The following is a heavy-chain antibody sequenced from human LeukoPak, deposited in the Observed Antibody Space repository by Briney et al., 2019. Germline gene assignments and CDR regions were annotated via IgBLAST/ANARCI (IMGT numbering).Heavy chain of an antibody. D-gene: IGHD6-13*01. CDR3: ARKPIAAAANWYFDY. CDR2: IKQDGSEK. V-gene: IGHV3-7*01. CDR1: GFSFSSYW. J-gene: IGHJ4*02. Sequence: PGGSLRLSCAASGFSFSSYWMSWVRQAPGKGLEWVANIKQDGSEKYYVDSVKGRFTISRDNAKNPLYLQMNSLRAEDTAVYYCARKPIAAAANWYFDYWGQGTLVTVSS.